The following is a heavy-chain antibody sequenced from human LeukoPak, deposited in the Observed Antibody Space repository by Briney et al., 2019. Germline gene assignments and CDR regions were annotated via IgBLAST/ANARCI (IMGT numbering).Heavy chain of an antibody. Sequence: GGSLRLSCAASGFTFSDYYMSWIRQAPGKGLEWASYISSSSSYTNYADSVKGRFTISRDNAKNSLYLQMNSLRAEDTAVYYCARDHGGSGYYFDYWGQGTLVTVSS. D-gene: IGHD3-10*01. V-gene: IGHV3-11*06. CDR1: GFTFSDYY. CDR3: ARDHGGSGYYFDY. CDR2: ISSSSSYT. J-gene: IGHJ4*02.